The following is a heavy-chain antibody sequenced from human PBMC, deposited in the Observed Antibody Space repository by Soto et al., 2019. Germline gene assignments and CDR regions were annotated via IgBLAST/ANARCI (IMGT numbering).Heavy chain of an antibody. V-gene: IGHV3-23*01. CDR2: ITDSGGDT. Sequence: EVQLLESGGGLVQPGGSLRLSCAASGFTFAAYAMTWVRQAPNKGLDWVSAITDSGGDTYYADSVKGRFTISRDNSKNTLYLQMNNLRAEDTAVYCCAKGYYGSGSYSLDSWGQGTLVTVSS. J-gene: IGHJ4*02. CDR1: GFTFAAYA. D-gene: IGHD3-10*01. CDR3: AKGYYGSGSYSLDS.